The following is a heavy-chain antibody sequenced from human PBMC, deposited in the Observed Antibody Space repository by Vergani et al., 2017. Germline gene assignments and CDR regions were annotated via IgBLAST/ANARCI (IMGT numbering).Heavy chain of an antibody. V-gene: IGHV1-2*02. CDR3: ARTADKWVLPHRRYFDY. Sequence: QVQLVQSGAEVKKPGASVKVSCKASGYTFTGYYMHWVGQAPGQGLEWMGGINPNSGGPNYAQKFQGRVTITRDTSISTAYMGLSRLRSDDKAAYYCARTADKWVLPHRRYFDYWGQGTLVTVSS. CDR2: INPNSGGP. D-gene: IGHD1-26*01. CDR1: GYTFTGYY. J-gene: IGHJ4*02.